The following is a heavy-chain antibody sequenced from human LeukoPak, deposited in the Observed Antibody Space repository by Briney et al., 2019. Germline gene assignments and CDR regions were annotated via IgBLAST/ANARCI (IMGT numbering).Heavy chain of an antibody. J-gene: IGHJ6*02. CDR2: IIPIFGTA. Sequence: SVKVSCKASGGTFSSYAISWVRQAPGQGLEWMGGIIPIFGTANYAQKFQGRVTITADESTSTAYMELSSLRSEDTAVYYCARKYSSSWFDYYYGMDVWGQGTTVTVSS. CDR1: GGTFSSYA. V-gene: IGHV1-69*13. CDR3: ARKYSSSWFDYYYGMDV. D-gene: IGHD6-13*01.